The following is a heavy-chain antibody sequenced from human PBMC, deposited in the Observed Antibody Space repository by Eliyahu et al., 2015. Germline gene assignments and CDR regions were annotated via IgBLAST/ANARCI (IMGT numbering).Heavy chain of an antibody. Sequence: QVQLQQWGAGLLKPSETLSLTCGVXGVSFSGYYWTWIRQSPGKGLEWIGEINHSGSKDCNPSLKSRLTISVDTSKNHFSLTLSSLTAADTGIYYCARGVSTSVTTLDWYFDLWGRGTLVNVSS. CDR2: INHSGSK. CDR3: ARGVSTSVTTLDWYFDL. J-gene: IGHJ2*01. CDR1: GVSFSGYY. D-gene: IGHD4-17*01. V-gene: IGHV4-34*01.